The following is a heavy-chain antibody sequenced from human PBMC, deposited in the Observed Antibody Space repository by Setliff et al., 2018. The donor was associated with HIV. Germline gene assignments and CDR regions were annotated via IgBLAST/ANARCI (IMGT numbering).Heavy chain of an antibody. Sequence: GGSLRLSCAASGFTFSTYVVYWVRQAPGKGLEWVAVTSYDGSNKYYAGSVKGRFTLSRDNSKNTFYLQMNSLRAEDTVVYYCAREFSGTRYRYFDSWGQGTLVTVSS. CDR3: AREFSGTRYRYFDS. CDR2: TSYDGSNK. V-gene: IGHV3-30*04. CDR1: GFTFSTYV. D-gene: IGHD5-12*01. J-gene: IGHJ4*02.